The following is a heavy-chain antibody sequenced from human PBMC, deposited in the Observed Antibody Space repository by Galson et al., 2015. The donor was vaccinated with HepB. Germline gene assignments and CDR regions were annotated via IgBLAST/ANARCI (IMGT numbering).Heavy chain of an antibody. CDR1: GFTFSNYW. CDR2: IAEDGSDR. V-gene: IGHV3-7*01. Sequence: SLRLSCAASGFTFSNYWMSWVRQAPGKGLEWVANIAEDGSDRYYVDSVKGRFSISRDNGKSSLFLQMNSLRAEDTAAYYCARHKVNAAAREYWGQGTLVTVSS. J-gene: IGHJ4*02. D-gene: IGHD6-13*01. CDR3: ARHKVNAAAREY.